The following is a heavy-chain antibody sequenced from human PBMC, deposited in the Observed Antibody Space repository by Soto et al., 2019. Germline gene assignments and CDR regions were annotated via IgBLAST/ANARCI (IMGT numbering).Heavy chain of an antibody. J-gene: IGHJ6*02. CDR1: GYTFTSYG. V-gene: IGHV1-18*01. D-gene: IGHD3-10*01. CDR3: ARDRPITMVRGVMVYYGMDV. Sequence: QVQLVQSGAEVNKPGASVKVSCKASGYTFTSYGISWVRLAPGQGLEWIGWISAYNGNTNYAQRLQGRVTMTTDTSTSTAYMELRSLRSDDTAVYYCARDRPITMVRGVMVYYGMDVWGQGTTVTVSS. CDR2: ISAYNGNT.